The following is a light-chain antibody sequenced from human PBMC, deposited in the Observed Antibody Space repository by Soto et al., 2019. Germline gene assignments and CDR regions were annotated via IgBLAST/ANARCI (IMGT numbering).Light chain of an antibody. CDR3: QQYDGSSST. J-gene: IGKJ2*01. Sequence: DIQMTQSPSTLSASVGDGVTITCRASQNISVWLAWYQQRPGKAPKFLIYDASSLETGVPSRFSGSGSVTEFALTVRSLQPDDFAIKYCQQYDGSSSTFGQGTNLEIK. CDR2: DAS. V-gene: IGKV1-5*01. CDR1: QNISVW.